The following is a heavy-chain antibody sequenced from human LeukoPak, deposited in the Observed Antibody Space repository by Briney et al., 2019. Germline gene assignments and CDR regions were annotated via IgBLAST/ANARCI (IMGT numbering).Heavy chain of an antibody. CDR3: ARHSSGWYSYYYYYGMDV. CDR1: GGSISSYY. D-gene: IGHD6-19*01. Sequence: SETLSLTCTVSGGSISSYYWSWIRQPPGKGLEWIGYIYYSGSINYNPSLKSRVTISVDTSKDQFSLKLSSVTAADTAVYYCARHSSGWYSYYYYYGMDVWGQGTTVTVSS. J-gene: IGHJ6*02. V-gene: IGHV4-59*08. CDR2: IYYSGSI.